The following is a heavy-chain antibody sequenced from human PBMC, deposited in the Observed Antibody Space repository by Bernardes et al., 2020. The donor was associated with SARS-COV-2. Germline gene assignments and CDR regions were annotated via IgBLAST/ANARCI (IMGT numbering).Heavy chain of an antibody. CDR3: ARGGAAAD. CDR1: GGSISSGSYY. CDR2: IYTSGST. D-gene: IGHD6-13*01. J-gene: IGHJ4*02. V-gene: IGHV4-61*02. Sequence: TLAIPCTVSGGSISSGSYYWSWIRQPAGTGLEWIGRIYTSGSTNYNPSLKSRVTISVDTSKNQFSLKLSSVTAADTAVYYCARGGAAADWGQGTLVTVSS.